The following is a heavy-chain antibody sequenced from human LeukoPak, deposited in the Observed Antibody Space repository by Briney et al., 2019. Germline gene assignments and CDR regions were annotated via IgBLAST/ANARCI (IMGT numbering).Heavy chain of an antibody. CDR2: ITYSGST. CDR3: ARGVRWLQLCYFAY. CDR1: GGSISSAY. V-gene: IGHV4-59*01. Sequence: PSETLSLTCTVSGGSISSAYWNWIRQPPGKGLEWIWYITYSGSTNYNPSLKSRVTISVDTSKNQFTLKLSFVTAADTAVYYCARGVRWLQLCYFAYWGQGTLVTVSS. D-gene: IGHD5-24*01. J-gene: IGHJ4*02.